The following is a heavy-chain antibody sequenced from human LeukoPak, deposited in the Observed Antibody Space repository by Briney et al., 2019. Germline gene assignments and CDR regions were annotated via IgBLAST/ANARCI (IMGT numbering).Heavy chain of an antibody. CDR1: GFTFSRYR. J-gene: IGHJ4*02. CDR2: ISYDGSNK. D-gene: IGHD1-26*01. Sequence: PGRSLRLSCAASGFTFSRYRMHWVRPAPGKGLEGVAVISYDGSNKYYADSVKGRFTISRDNSKNTLYLQMNSLRAEDTAVYYCAKALRRIVGATEGVDYWGQGTLVTVSS. CDR3: AKALRRIVGATEGVDY. V-gene: IGHV3-30*18.